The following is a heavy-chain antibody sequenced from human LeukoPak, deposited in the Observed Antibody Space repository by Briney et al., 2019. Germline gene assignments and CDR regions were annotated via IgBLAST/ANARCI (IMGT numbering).Heavy chain of an antibody. J-gene: IGHJ4*02. Sequence: SVKVSCKASGGTFSSYAISWLRQAPGQGLEWMGGIIPIFGIANYAQKFQGRVTITTDESTSTAYMELSSLRSEDTAVYYCARETYLYSYSSSWYYFDYWGQGTLVTVSS. V-gene: IGHV1-69*05. CDR1: GGTFSSYA. D-gene: IGHD6-13*01. CDR2: IIPIFGIA. CDR3: ARETYLYSYSSSWYYFDY.